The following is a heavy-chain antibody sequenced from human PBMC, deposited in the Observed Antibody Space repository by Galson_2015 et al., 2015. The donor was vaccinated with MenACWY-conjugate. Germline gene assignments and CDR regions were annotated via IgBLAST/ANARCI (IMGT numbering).Heavy chain of an antibody. D-gene: IGHD4-17*01. Sequence: SLRLSCAASGFTFSSYAMHWVRQAPGKGLEYVSAISSNGGSTYYANSVKGRFTISRDNSKNTLYLQMGSLRAEDMAVYYCARFYGDYAGYYYGMDVWGQGTTVTVSS. J-gene: IGHJ6*02. CDR2: ISSNGGST. V-gene: IGHV3-64*01. CDR3: ARFYGDYAGYYYGMDV. CDR1: GFTFSSYA.